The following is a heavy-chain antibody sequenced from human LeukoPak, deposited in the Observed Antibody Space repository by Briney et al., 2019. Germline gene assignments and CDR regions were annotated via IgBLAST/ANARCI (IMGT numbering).Heavy chain of an antibody. J-gene: IGHJ5*02. CDR3: ARGPAVPAAKGGGWFDP. V-gene: IGHV4-59*01. D-gene: IGHD2-2*01. CDR2: IYYSGST. CDR1: GGSFSGYY. Sequence: EASETLSLTCAVYGGSFSGYYWSWIRQPPGKGLEWIGYIYYSGSTNYNPSLKSRVTISVDTSKNQFSLKLSSVTAADTAVYYCARGPAVPAAKGGGWFDPWGQGTLVTVSS.